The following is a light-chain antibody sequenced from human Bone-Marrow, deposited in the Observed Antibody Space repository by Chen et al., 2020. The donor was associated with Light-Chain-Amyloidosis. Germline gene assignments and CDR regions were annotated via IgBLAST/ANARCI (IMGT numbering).Light chain of an antibody. CDR3: QVWDRSRDRPV. CDR1: NIGSTS. V-gene: IGLV3-21*02. CDR2: DDS. Sequence: SYVLTQPSSVSVAPGQTATIACGGNNIGSTSVHWYQQTPGQAPRLVVYDDSDRPSGIPERLSGSISGNTATLTISRVEAGDESDYYCQVWDRSRDRPVFGGGTKLTVL. J-gene: IGLJ3*02.